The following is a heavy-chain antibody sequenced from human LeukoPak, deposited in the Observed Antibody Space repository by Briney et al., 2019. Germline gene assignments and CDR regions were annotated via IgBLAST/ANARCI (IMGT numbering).Heavy chain of an antibody. CDR1: GFTFSDYY. J-gene: IGHJ1*01. V-gene: IGHV3-11*03. Sequence: GGSLRLSCAASGFTFSDYYMIWIRQAPGKGLEWVSYISSSSSYTNYVDSVKGRFTISRDNAKNSLYMQMNSLRAEDTAVYYCARLPETTVNSEYFQHWGQGTLVTVSS. D-gene: IGHD4-17*01. CDR2: ISSSSSYT. CDR3: ARLPETTVNSEYFQH.